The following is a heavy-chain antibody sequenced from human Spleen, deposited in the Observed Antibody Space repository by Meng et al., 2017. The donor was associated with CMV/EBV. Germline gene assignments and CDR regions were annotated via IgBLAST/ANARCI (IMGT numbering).Heavy chain of an antibody. V-gene: IGHV4-59*10. CDR3: ARDPAAGFFDY. Sequence: QVQVQQWGAGLLKPSETLSLTCAFYGGSFSGYYWSWIRQPAGKGLEWIGRIYTSGSTNYNPSLKSRVTMSVDTSKNQFSLKLSSVTAADTAVYYCARDPAAGFFDYWGQGTLVTVSS. J-gene: IGHJ4*02. CDR1: GGSFSGYY. D-gene: IGHD6-13*01. CDR2: IYTSGST.